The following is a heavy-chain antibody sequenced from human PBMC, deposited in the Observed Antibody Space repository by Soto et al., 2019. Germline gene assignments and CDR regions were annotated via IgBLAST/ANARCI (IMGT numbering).Heavy chain of an antibody. J-gene: IGHJ4*02. V-gene: IGHV3-21*01. Sequence: NPGGSLRLSCVASGFTFSNYSMNWFRQAPGKGLEWVSFISTRTSHIYYADSVKGRFTVSRDNAKNSLYLEMNSLRAEDTAVYYCARDVTQLRYFDWLLPSFFDSWGQGIPVTVSS. CDR2: ISTRTSHI. CDR3: ARDVTQLRYFDWLLPSFFDS. CDR1: GFTFSNYS. D-gene: IGHD3-9*01.